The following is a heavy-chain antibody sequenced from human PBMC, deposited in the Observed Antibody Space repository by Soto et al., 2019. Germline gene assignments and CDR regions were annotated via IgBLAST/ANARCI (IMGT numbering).Heavy chain of an antibody. J-gene: IGHJ6*02. CDR3: ARPAAASYYYYGMDV. CDR1: GGSISSSGYY. D-gene: IGHD6-25*01. CDR2: IYYSGST. Sequence: SETLSLTCTVSGGSISSSGYYWGWIRQPPGKGLEWSGSIYYSGSTYYNPSLKSRVTISVDTSKNQFSLKLNSVTAADTAVYYCARPAAASYYYYGMDVWGQGTTVTVSS. V-gene: IGHV4-39*01.